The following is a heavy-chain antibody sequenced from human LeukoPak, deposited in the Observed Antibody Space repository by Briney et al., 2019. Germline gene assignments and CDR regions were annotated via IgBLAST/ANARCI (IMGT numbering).Heavy chain of an antibody. J-gene: IGHJ4*02. V-gene: IGHV3-48*03. CDR3: ARGSLGY. Sequence: PGGSLRLSCAASGFTFSSYEMNWVRQAPGKGLDWVSYINRSGGSPTYYADYGKGRFTISRDNAKKSLYLQMNRPGHEDVFVYNCARGSLGYWGQGTLVTVSS. CDR1: GFTFSSYE. D-gene: IGHD3-16*01. CDR2: INRSGGSPT.